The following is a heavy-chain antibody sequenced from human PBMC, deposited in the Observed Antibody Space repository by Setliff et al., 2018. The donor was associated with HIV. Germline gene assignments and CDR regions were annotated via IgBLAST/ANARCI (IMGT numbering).Heavy chain of an antibody. CDR3: ARDVDHMMDV. V-gene: IGHV1-69*10. Sequence: SVKVSCKASGGTFSNSAINWVRQAPGQGLEWMGGIIVTVDIANYAQKFQGRVTITADKLANTVYMDLSGLRPDDTAVYYCARDVDHMMDVWGQGTTVTVSS. CDR1: GGTFSNSA. CDR2: IIVTVDIA. J-gene: IGHJ6*02.